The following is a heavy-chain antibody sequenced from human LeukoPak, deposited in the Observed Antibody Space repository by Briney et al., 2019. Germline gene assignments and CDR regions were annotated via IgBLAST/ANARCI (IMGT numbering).Heavy chain of an antibody. D-gene: IGHD3-10*01. CDR1: GFTFSNYA. CDR3: ARGRYYGSGSYLSYMDV. J-gene: IGHJ6*04. CDR2: ISSSTSYI. Sequence: WWCLRLSCAASGFTFSNYAMSWVRQAPGKGLEWVSSISSSTSYIYYADSVKGRFTISRDNAKNSLSLQMNSLRAEDTAVYYCARGRYYGSGSYLSYMDVWGKGTTVTVSS. V-gene: IGHV3-21*01.